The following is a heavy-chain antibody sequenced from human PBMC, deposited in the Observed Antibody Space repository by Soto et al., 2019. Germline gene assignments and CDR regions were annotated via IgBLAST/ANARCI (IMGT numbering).Heavy chain of an antibody. CDR1: GGSISSYY. CDR2: IYTSGST. Sequence: SETLSLTCNVSGGSISSYYWSWIRQPAGKGLEWIGRIYTSGSTYYYPSLKSRVTMSVDTSKNQFSLKLSSVTAADTAIYYCAREGAGIAVAEDPYSWFDPWGQGTLVTVSS. J-gene: IGHJ5*02. D-gene: IGHD6-19*01. V-gene: IGHV4-4*07. CDR3: AREGAGIAVAEDPYSWFDP.